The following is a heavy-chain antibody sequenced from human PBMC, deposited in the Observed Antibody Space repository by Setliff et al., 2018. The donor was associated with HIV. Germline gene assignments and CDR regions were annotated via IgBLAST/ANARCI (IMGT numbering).Heavy chain of an antibody. CDR3: ARSGTHLEESRGSSGWVSAAFDI. J-gene: IGHJ3*02. V-gene: IGHV1-69*13. CDR1: GGTFSSYA. Sequence: SSVKVSCKASGGTFSSYAINWVRQAPGQGLEWMGGIITIFGKGNYAQKFQGRVTITADESTSTGYMELSSLRSEDTAVYYCARSGTHLEESRGSSGWVSAAFDIWGQGTMVTVSS. D-gene: IGHD6-19*01. CDR2: IITIFGKG.